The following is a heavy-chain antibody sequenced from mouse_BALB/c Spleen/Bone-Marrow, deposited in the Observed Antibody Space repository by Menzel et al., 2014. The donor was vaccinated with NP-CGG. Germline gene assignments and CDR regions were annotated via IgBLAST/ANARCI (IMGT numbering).Heavy chain of an antibody. Sequence: EVMLVEPRGGLVQPGGSLRLSCATSGFTFTDYYMNWVRQPPGKALEWLGFIRNKANGYTTEYSASVKGRFTISRDNSQSILYLQMNILRAEDSATYYCARLGRGCFDYWGQGTTLTVSS. CDR2: IRNKANGYTT. CDR1: GFTFTDYY. J-gene: IGHJ2*01. D-gene: IGHD4-1*01. V-gene: IGHV7-3*02. CDR3: ARLGRGCFDY.